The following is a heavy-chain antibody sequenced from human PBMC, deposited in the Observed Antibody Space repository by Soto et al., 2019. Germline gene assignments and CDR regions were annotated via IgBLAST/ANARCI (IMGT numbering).Heavy chain of an antibody. CDR2: IDYGGST. D-gene: IGHD3-10*01. V-gene: IGHV4-59*08. J-gene: IGHJ4*02. CDR3: ARHNYGSGSTYFDY. CDR1: GGSISSYY. Sequence: QVQLQESGPGLVKPSETLSLTCTVSGGSISSYYWRWIRQPPGKGLEWIGYIDYGGSTNYNPSLKSRVTISVDTSKNPSSLTPNSMPAADTAVYYCARHNYGSGSTYFDYWGQGTLVTVSS.